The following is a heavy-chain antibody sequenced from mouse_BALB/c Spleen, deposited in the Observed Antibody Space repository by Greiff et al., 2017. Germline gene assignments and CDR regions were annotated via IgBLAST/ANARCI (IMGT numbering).Heavy chain of an antibody. CDR3: ARGYGFPCFAY. D-gene: IGHD1-2*01. CDR2: INPGSGGT. V-gene: IGHV1-54*01. J-gene: IGHJ3*01. CDR1: GYAFTNYL. Sequence: QVQLQQSGAELVRPGTSVKVSCKASGYAFTNYLIEWVKQRPGQGLEWIGVINPGSGGTNYNEKFKGKATLTADKSSSTAYMQLSSLTSDDSAVYFCARGYGFPCFAYWGQGTLVTVSA.